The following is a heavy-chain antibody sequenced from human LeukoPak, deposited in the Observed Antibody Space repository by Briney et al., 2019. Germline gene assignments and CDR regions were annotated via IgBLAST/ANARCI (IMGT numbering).Heavy chain of an antibody. V-gene: IGHV3-48*04. Sequence: PGGSLRLSCAASGFTFSSYSMNWVRQAPGKGLEWVSYISSSSSTIYYVDSVKGRFTISRDNAKNSLYLQMNSLRAEDTAVYYCARDNYGSGSCPDYWGQGTLVTVSS. CDR1: GFTFSSYS. CDR3: ARDNYGSGSCPDY. CDR2: ISSSSSTI. D-gene: IGHD3-10*01. J-gene: IGHJ4*02.